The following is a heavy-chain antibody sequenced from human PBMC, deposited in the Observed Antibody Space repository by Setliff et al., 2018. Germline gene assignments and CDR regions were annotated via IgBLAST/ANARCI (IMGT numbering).Heavy chain of an antibody. CDR2: IKQDGSEK. D-gene: IGHD1-26*01. Sequence: GGSLRLSCAASGFTFSSYWMSWVRQAPGRGLEWVANIKQDGSEKYYVDSVKGRFTISRDNAKNSLYLQMNSLRADDTAVYYCARGRGSYYYYMDVWGKGTTVTVPS. CDR1: GFTFSSYW. J-gene: IGHJ6*03. V-gene: IGHV3-7*03. CDR3: ARGRGSYYYYMDV.